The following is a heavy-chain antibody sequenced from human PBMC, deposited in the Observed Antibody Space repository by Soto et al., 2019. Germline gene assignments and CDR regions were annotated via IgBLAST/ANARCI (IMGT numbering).Heavy chain of an antibody. CDR2: IFSSGST. CDR1: GGSLSDYF. D-gene: IGHD6-19*01. V-gene: IGHV4-34*12. Sequence: SETLSLTCVASGGSLSDYFWSWIRQPPGMALEWIGEIFSSGSTNYNPSLRSRVALSVDQSKNQFSLDLRSVTAADTAVYYCARHVPVPGTRGFDFWGQGTLVTVSS. J-gene: IGHJ4*01. CDR3: ARHVPVPGTRGFDF.